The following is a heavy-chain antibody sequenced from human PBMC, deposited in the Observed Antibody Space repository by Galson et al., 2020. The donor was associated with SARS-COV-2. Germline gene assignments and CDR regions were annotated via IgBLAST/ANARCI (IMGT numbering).Heavy chain of an antibody. V-gene: IGHV4-34*01. CDR3: VRGAEERRIIVVVPYYYTYMDV. CDR1: GGSFKNYY. D-gene: IGHD2-2*01. J-gene: IGHJ6*03. CDR2: INHRGST. Sequence: SETLSLTCAVYGGSFKNYYWTWIRQSPGKGLQSIGEINHRGSTNYDPSLQGRVAMSVDTSKNQFSLRLSSVTAADTAVYYCVRGAEERRIIVVVPYYYTYMDVWGGGTAVTVSS.